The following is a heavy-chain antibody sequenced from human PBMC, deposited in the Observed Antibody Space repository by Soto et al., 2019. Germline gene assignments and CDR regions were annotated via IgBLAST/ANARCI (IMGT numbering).Heavy chain of an antibody. CDR2: SY. J-gene: IGHJ4*02. V-gene: IGHV2-5*01. CDR3: TLRHDSSMGPIY. CDR1: GFSLTTSGMT. D-gene: IGHD2-2*01. Sequence: SGPTLVNPTHPLTLTCTLSGFSLTTSGMTLGWLRQPPGKAPKWLALSYQYSPSLQSRLTFTKDTSKNQVVLTMTNVDPGDTPTYYCTLRHDSSMGPIYWGQGIQVTVSS.